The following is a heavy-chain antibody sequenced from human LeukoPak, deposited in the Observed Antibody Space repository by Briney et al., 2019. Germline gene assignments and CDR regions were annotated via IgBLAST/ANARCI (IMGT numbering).Heavy chain of an antibody. CDR3: ARVAQYGDYRLLAYYYMDV. J-gene: IGHJ6*03. Sequence: SETLSLTCTVSGGSISSSSYYWGWIRQPPGKGLEWIGNIYYSGSTYYNASLQSRVTISIDTSKNQFSLRLSSVTAADTAVYYCARVAQYGDYRLLAYYYMDVWGKGTTVTVSS. CDR2: IYYSGST. CDR1: GGSISSSSYY. D-gene: IGHD4-17*01. V-gene: IGHV4-39*07.